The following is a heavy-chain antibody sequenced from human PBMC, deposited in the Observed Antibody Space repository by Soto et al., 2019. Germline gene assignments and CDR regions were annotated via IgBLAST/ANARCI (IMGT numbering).Heavy chain of an antibody. D-gene: IGHD6-19*01. CDR1: GFPFSTYE. V-gene: IGHV3-23*01. Sequence: EVQLLESGGGLIQPGGSLRLSCAASGFPFSTYEMTWARQSPGKGLEWVAFITSSGGPTYYADSVRGRFTISRDNSKNTLYLQMDSVRVEDTARYYCVKGGGLDDWGQGTLVTVSS. J-gene: IGHJ4*02. CDR2: ITSSGGPT. CDR3: VKGGGLDD.